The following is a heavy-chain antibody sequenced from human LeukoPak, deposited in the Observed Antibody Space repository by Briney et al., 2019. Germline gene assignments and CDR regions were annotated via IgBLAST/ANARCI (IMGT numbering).Heavy chain of an antibody. CDR2: IPYDGSNK. D-gene: IGHD5-18*01. J-gene: IGHJ4*02. CDR3: AKEVDSYGYSSTGPDY. V-gene: IGHV3-30*18. Sequence: GGSLRLSCAASGFTFSSYGMHWVRQAPGKGLEWVAVIPYDGSNKYYADSVKGRFTISRDNSKNTLYLQMNSLRAEDTAVYYCAKEVDSYGYSSTGPDYWGQGTLVTVSS. CDR1: GFTFSSYG.